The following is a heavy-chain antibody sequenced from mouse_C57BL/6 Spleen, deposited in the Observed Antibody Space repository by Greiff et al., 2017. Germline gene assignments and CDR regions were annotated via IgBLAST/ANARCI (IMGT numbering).Heavy chain of an antibody. CDR1: GYPFTDYY. V-gene: IGHV1-26*01. Sequence: EVQLQQSGPELVKPGASVKISCKASGYPFTDYYMNWVKQSHGKSLEWIGDINPNNGGTSYNQKFKGKATWTVDKSSSTAYMDLRSLTSEVSAVYYCARRCFAYWGQGTLVTVSA. CDR2: INPNNGGT. CDR3: ARRCFAY. J-gene: IGHJ3*01.